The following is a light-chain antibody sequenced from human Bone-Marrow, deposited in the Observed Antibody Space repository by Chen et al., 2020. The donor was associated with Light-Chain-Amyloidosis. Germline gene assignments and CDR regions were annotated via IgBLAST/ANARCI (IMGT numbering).Light chain of an antibody. CDR3: QSADSSGTYEVI. CDR1: DLPTKY. J-gene: IGLJ2*01. V-gene: IGLV3-25*02. Sequence: SYELTQPPSVSVSPGQTARITCSGDDLPTKYAYWYQQKPGQAPVLVIHRDTERPSGISERFYGSSSGTTATLTISGVQAEEEADYHCQSADSSGTYEVIFGGGTKLTVL. CDR2: RDT.